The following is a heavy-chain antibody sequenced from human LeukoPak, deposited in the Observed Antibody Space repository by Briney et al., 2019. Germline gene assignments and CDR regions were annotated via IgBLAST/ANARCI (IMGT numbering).Heavy chain of an antibody. CDR2: IYSGGDT. V-gene: IGHV3-66*01. Sequence: GGSLRLSCAASGFTVSSNYMSWVRQAPGKRLEWVSVIYSGGDTYYADSVKGRFIISRDNSKNTLYLQMNSLRAEDRAVYYCAGTTVVTPWDFYYGMDVWGQGTTVTVSS. D-gene: IGHD4-23*01. J-gene: IGHJ6*02. CDR1: GFTVSSNY. CDR3: AGTTVVTPWDFYYGMDV.